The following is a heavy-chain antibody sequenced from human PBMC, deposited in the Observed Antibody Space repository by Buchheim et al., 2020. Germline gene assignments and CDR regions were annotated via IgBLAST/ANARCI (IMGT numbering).Heavy chain of an antibody. J-gene: IGHJ6*02. CDR1: GFTFSSYG. D-gene: IGHD2-8*01. CDR3: AREGYASYDYYYYGMDV. Sequence: QVQLVESGGGVVQPGRSLRLSCAASGFTFSSYGMHWVRQAPGKGLEWVAVIWYDGSNKYYADSVKGRFTISRDNSKNTLYLQMNSLGAEDTAVYYCAREGYASYDYYYYGMDVWGQGTT. V-gene: IGHV3-33*01. CDR2: IWYDGSNK.